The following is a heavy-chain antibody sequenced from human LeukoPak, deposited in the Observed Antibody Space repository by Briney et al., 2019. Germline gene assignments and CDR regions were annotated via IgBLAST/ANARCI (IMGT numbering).Heavy chain of an antibody. CDR3: GRVSGGNFGSLLR. Sequence: AESLTLSCTASGFTISNYAMNWIRQPPGKGLEWVAHISKDGTSNYYADSVNGRFIISRDTSKNTLLVQMNSLRTEDTAVYYCGRVSGGNFGSLLRWGQGTLVTVSS. CDR1: GFTISNYA. J-gene: IGHJ4*02. V-gene: IGHV3-30*03. D-gene: IGHD3-10*01. CDR2: ISKDGTSN.